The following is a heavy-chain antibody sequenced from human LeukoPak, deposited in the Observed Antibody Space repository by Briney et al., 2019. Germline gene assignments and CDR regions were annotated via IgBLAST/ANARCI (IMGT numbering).Heavy chain of an antibody. CDR3: ARGLGATRGYYYYYYMDV. V-gene: IGHV4-59*01. CDR2: IYYSGST. J-gene: IGHJ6*03. CDR1: GGSISSYY. D-gene: IGHD1-26*01. Sequence: SETLSLTCTVSGGSISSYYRSWIRQPPGKGLEWIGYIYYSGSTNYNPSLKSRVTISVDTSKNQFSLKLSSVTAADTAVYYCARGLGATRGYYYYYYMDVWGKGTTVTVSS.